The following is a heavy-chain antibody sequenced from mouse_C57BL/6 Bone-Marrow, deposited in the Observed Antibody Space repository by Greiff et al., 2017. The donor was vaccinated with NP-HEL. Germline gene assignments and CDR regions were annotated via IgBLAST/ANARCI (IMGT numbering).Heavy chain of an antibody. V-gene: IGHV1-26*01. CDR2: INPNNGGT. J-gene: IGHJ2*01. D-gene: IGHD1-1*01. Sequence: EVQLQQSGPELVKPGASVKISCKASGYTFTDYYMTWVKQSHGKSLEWIGDINPNNGGTSYNQKFKGKATLTVDKSSSTAYMELRSLTSEDSAVYYCARSITTVVEFDYWGQGTTRTVSS. CDR3: ARSITTVVEFDY. CDR1: GYTFTDYY.